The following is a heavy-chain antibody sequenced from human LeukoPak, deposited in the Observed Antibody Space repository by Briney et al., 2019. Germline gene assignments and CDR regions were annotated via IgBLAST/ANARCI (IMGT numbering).Heavy chain of an antibody. V-gene: IGHV4-59*01. CDR3: ASSLSSGYYYKLDY. Sequence: SETLSLTCTVSGDSISSYYWSWIRQSPGKGLEWIGYIYYSGTTNYNPSLKSRVTMSVDTSKNQFSLKLSSVTAADTAVYYCASSLSSGYYYKLDYWGQGTLVTVSS. CDR2: IYYSGTT. J-gene: IGHJ4*02. D-gene: IGHD3-22*01. CDR1: GDSISSYY.